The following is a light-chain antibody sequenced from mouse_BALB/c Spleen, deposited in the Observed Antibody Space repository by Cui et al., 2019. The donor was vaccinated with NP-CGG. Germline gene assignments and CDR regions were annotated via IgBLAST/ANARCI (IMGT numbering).Light chain of an antibody. V-gene: IGLV1*01. Sequence: AVVTKESVLTTSPGETVTLTCRSSTGAVTTSNYANWVQEKSDHLFTGLIGGTNNRAPGVPARLSGSLIGDKAALTITGAQTEDEAIYFCALWYSNHWVFGGGTKLTVL. J-gene: IGLJ1*01. CDR3: ALWYSNHWV. CDR2: GTN. CDR1: TGAVTTSNY.